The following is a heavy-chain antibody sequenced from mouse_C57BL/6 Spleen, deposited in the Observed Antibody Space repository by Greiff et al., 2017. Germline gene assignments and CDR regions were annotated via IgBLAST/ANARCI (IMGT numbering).Heavy chain of an antibody. CDR3: ASSVVGDWYFDV. CDR1: GYAFSSSW. Sequence: VQLQQSGPELVKPGASVKISCKASGYAFSSSWMNWVKQRPGKGLEWIGRIYPGDGDTNYNGKVKGKATLTADKSSSTAYMQLSSLTSEDSAVYFCASSVVGDWYFDVWGTGTTVTVSS. V-gene: IGHV1-82*01. CDR2: IYPGDGDT. D-gene: IGHD1-1*01. J-gene: IGHJ1*03.